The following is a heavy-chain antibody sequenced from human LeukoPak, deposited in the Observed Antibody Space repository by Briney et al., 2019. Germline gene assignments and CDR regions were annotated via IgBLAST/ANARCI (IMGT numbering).Heavy chain of an antibody. D-gene: IGHD2-2*01. J-gene: IGHJ5*02. Sequence: SVKVSCKASGGTFSSYAISWVRQAPGQGLQWMGGIIPIFGTANYAQKFQGRVTITTDESTSTAYMELSSLRSEDTAVYYCARVDCSTSCYRSWFDPWGQGTLVTVSS. V-gene: IGHV1-69*05. CDR3: ARVDCSTSCYRSWFDP. CDR1: GGTFSSYA. CDR2: IIPIFGTA.